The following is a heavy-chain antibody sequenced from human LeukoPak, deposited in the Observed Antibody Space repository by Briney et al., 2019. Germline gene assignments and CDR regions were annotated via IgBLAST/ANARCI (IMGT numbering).Heavy chain of an antibody. J-gene: IGHJ6*03. Sequence: NPSETLSLTCTVSGDSITSHYYWGWIRQSPGKGLEWIGEISHSGSTTYNPSLKSRVTISVDTSKNQFSLKLSSVTAADTAVYYCARGRSSSSPWYYYYYMDVWGKGTTVTVSS. CDR1: GDSITSHYY. CDR2: ISHSGST. V-gene: IGHV4-34*01. D-gene: IGHD6-6*01. CDR3: ARGRSSSSPWYYYYYMDV.